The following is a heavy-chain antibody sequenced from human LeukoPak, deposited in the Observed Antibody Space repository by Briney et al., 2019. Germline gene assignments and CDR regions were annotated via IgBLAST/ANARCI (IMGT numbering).Heavy chain of an antibody. V-gene: IGHV3-23*01. CDR3: AGREGGYAGFDY. J-gene: IGHJ4*02. CDR2: ISGSGGST. D-gene: IGHD3-16*01. CDR1: GFTFSSYG. Sequence: GGSLRLSCAASGFTFSSYGMSWVRQAPGKGLEWVSDISGSGGSTYYADSVKGRFTISRDNSKNTLYLQMNSLRAEDTAVYYCAGREGGYAGFDYWGQGTLVTVSS.